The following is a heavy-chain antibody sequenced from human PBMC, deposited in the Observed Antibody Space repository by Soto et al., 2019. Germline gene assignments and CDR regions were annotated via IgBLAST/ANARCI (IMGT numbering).Heavy chain of an antibody. V-gene: IGHV1-8*01. J-gene: IGHJ4*02. CDR2: MNPNSGNP. CDR3: ARVVEYYYDSSGLSDY. Sequence: ASVKVSCKASGYTFTSYDINWVRQATGQGLEWMGWMNPNSGNPGYAQKFQGRVTMTRNTSISTAYMELSSLRSEDTAVYYCARVVEYYYDSSGLSDYWGQGTLVTVSS. D-gene: IGHD3-22*01. CDR1: GYTFTSYD.